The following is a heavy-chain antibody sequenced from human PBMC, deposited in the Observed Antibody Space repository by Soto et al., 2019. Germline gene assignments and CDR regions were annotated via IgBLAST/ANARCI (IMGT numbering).Heavy chain of an antibody. D-gene: IGHD3-10*01. CDR2: MNPNSGNT. V-gene: IGHV1-8*01. CDR1: GYTFTSYD. J-gene: IGHJ6*02. CDR3: ARFGGSLWFGELLHYYYYGMDV. Sequence: ASVKVSCKASGYTFTSYDINWVRQATGQGLEWMGWMNPNSGNTGYARKFQGRVTMTRNTSISTAYMELSSLRSEDTAVYYCARFGGSLWFGELLHYYYYGMDVWGQGTTVTVSS.